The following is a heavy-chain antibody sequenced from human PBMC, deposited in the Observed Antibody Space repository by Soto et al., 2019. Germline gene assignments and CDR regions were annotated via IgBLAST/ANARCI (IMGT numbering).Heavy chain of an antibody. CDR3: AKVGPESIAARPRALNAFDI. CDR2: ISGSGGST. D-gene: IGHD6-6*01. J-gene: IGHJ3*02. CDR1: GFTFSSYA. V-gene: IGHV3-23*01. Sequence: GGSLRLSCAASGFTFSSYAMSWVRQAPGKGLEWVSAISGSGGSTYYADSVRGRFTISRDNSKNTLYLQMNSLRAEDTAVYYCAKVGPESIAARPRALNAFDIWGQGTMVTVSS.